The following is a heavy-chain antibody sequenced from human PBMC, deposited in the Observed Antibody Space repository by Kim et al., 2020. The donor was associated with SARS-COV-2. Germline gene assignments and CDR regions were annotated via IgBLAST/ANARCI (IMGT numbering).Heavy chain of an antibody. CDR3: ARGYCGTATCYTGGTYFDY. J-gene: IGHJ4*02. Sequence: GGSLRLSCAASGFTFSTYGMHWVRQAPGKGLEWVATLWYDGSNKYYPDSVKGRFTVSRDNSKNTLYLQANSLRAEDTAVYYCARGYCGTATCYTGGTYFDYWGRGTLVTVSS. D-gene: IGHD2-2*02. CDR2: LWYDGSNK. V-gene: IGHV3-33*01. CDR1: GFTFSTYG.